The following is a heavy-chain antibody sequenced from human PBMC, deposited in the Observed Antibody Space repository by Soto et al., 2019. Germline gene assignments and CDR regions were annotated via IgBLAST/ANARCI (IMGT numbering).Heavy chain of an antibody. J-gene: IGHJ4*02. CDR3: AGQDYYDIAPPFDY. CDR1: GGSISSGDYY. Sequence: SETLSLTCTVSGGSISSGDYYWSWIRQPPGKGLEWIGYIYYSGSTYYNPSLKSRVTISVDTSKNQFSLKLSSVTAADTAVYYCAGQDYYDIAPPFDYWGQGTLVTVSS. D-gene: IGHD3-22*01. CDR2: IYYSGST. V-gene: IGHV4-30-4*01.